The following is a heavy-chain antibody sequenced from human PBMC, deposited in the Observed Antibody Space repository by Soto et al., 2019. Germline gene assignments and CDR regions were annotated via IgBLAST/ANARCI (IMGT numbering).Heavy chain of an antibody. CDR2: IYPGDSDT. J-gene: IGHJ4*02. CDR1: GYSFTSYW. CDR3: ATSRWYSSGWYLGPSYFDY. V-gene: IGHV5-51*01. Sequence: GESLKISCKGSGYSFTSYWIGWVRQMPGKGLEWMGIIYPGDSDTRYSPSFQGQVTISADKSISTAYLQWSSLKASDTAMYYCATSRWYSSGWYLGPSYFDYWGQGTLVTVSS. D-gene: IGHD6-19*01.